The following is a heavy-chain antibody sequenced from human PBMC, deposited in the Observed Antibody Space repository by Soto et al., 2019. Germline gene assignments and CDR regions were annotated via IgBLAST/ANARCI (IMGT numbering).Heavy chain of an antibody. D-gene: IGHD3-22*01. CDR2: LVVGSGNT. CDR1: GFTFTNSA. J-gene: IGHJ4*02. V-gene: IGHV1-58*01. CDR3: AADLTYYYDSSGYLGIYYVDY. Sequence: SVKVSCKASGFTFTNSAVQWVRQARGQRLEWIGWLVVGSGNTNYAQKFQERVTITRDMSTSTAYMELSSLRSEDTAVYYCAADLTYYYDSSGYLGIYYVDYWGQGTLVT.